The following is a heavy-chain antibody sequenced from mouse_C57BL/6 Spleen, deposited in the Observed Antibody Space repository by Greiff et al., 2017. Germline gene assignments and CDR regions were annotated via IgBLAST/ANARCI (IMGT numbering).Heavy chain of an antibody. CDR2: IYPGSGST. V-gene: IGHV1-55*01. J-gene: IGHJ2*01. CDR3: ARLTMVTTSLCDY. D-gene: IGHD2-2*01. CDR1: GYTFTSYW. Sequence: VQLQQPGAELVKPGASVKMSCKASGYTFTSYWITWVKQRPGQGLEWIGDIYPGSGSTNYNEKFKSKATLTVDTSSSTAYMQLSSLTSEDSAVYYCARLTMVTTSLCDYWGQGTALTVSS.